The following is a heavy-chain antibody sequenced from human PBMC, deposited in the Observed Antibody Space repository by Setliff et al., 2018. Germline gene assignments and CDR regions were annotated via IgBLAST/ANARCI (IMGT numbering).Heavy chain of an antibody. CDR1: GFTFNGYA. CDR2: ISSDGNIK. V-gene: IGHV3-30-3*01. J-gene: IGHJ6*02. CDR3: AREYYDSSGFSYGMDV. Sequence: GSLRLSCAASGFTFNGYAMNWVRQVPGKGLEWVAVISSDGNIKFHAESVKGRFTISRDNSKNTQYLQMHSLRVEDTAVYYCAREYYDSSGFSYGMDVWGQGTTVTVS. D-gene: IGHD3-22*01.